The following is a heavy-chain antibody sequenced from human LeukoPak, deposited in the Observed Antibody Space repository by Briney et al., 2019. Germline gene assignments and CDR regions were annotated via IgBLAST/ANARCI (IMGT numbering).Heavy chain of an antibody. CDR1: GGTFSSYA. D-gene: IGHD2-15*01. V-gene: IGHV1-69*05. Sequence: GASVKVSCKASGGTFSSYAISWVRQAPGQGLEWMGGIIPIFGTANYAQKFQGRVTMTTDTSTSTAYMELRSLRSDDTAVYYCARDLNCSGGSCYSGWFDPWGQGTLVTVSS. J-gene: IGHJ5*02. CDR2: IIPIFGTA. CDR3: ARDLNCSGGSCYSGWFDP.